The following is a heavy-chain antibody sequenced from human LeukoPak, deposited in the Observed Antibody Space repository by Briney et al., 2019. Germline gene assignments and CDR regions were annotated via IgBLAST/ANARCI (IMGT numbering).Heavy chain of an antibody. CDR2: INVYGTTT. D-gene: IGHD6-19*01. CDR1: GFTFSSCA. CDR3: VKVLRGWYSFDL. J-gene: IGHJ4*02. Sequence: GRTLRLSCSASGFTFSSCAMHCVRHAPAMGLEYVSGINVYGTTTHYADSARGRLTISRDDSKNTVHLQILSLRAEDTAVYYCVKVLRGWYSFDLWGKGTRVSVSS. V-gene: IGHV3-64D*09.